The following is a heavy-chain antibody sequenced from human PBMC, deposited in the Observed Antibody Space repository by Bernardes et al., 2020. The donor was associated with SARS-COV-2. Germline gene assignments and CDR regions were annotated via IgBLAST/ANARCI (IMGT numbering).Heavy chain of an antibody. CDR3: ARDRCSTTSCSYKYGMDV. CDR2: IVPVFGTV. V-gene: IGHV1-69*13. D-gene: IGHD2-2*01. J-gene: IGHJ6*02. Sequence: SVKVSCEASGGTFNSYAINWVRQAPGQGLEWMGGIVPVFGTVNYARKFQGRLTITADQSTSTAYMELSSLRSEDTAIYFCARDRCSTTSCSYKYGMDVWGQGTTVTVSS. CDR1: GGTFNSYA.